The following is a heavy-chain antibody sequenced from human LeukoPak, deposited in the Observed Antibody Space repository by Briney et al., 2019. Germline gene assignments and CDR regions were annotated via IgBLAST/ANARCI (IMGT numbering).Heavy chain of an antibody. D-gene: IGHD6-19*01. CDR1: GGSISSSSYY. Sequence: SETLSLTCTVSGGSISSSSYYWGWIRQPPGKGLEWIVSIYYSGSTYYNPSLKSRVTISVDTSKNQFALKLSSVTAADTAVYYCARRGFSGWFRTYYFDYWGQGTLVTVSS. CDR3: ARRGFSGWFRTYYFDY. V-gene: IGHV4-39*06. J-gene: IGHJ4*02. CDR2: IYYSGST.